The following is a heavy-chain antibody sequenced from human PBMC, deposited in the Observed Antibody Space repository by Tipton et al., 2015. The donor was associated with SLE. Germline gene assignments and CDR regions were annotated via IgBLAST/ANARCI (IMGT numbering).Heavy chain of an antibody. Sequence: TLSLTCAVYGGSFSGYYWSWIRQPPGKGLEWIGEINHSGSTNYNPSLKSRVTISVDTSKNQFSLKLSSVTAADTAVYYCARGQCTSCYYYYMDVWGQGTLVTVSS. J-gene: IGHJ6*03. V-gene: IGHV4-34*01. CDR3: ARGQCTSCYYYYMDV. CDR1: GGSFSGYY. CDR2: INHSGST. D-gene: IGHD2-2*01.